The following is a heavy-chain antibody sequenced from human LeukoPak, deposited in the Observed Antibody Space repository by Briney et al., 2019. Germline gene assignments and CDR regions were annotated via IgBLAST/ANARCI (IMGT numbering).Heavy chain of an antibody. D-gene: IGHD2-15*01. Sequence: GGSLRLSCATSGFSFSSYAMSWVRQAPGEGLEWVSAMSSSDDGRYYAASVRGRFTISRDTSRSTLYLQMNSLRAEDAAVYYCAKAPVTSCRGAFCYPFDYWGQGTLVTVSS. CDR2: MSSSDDGR. V-gene: IGHV3-23*01. CDR3: AKAPVTSCRGAFCYPFDY. J-gene: IGHJ4*02. CDR1: GFSFSSYA.